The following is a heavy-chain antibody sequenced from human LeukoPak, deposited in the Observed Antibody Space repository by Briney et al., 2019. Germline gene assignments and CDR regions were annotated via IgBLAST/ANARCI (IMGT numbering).Heavy chain of an antibody. D-gene: IGHD3-16*02. CDR2: ISGSGGST. CDR1: GFTFSSYA. J-gene: IGHJ4*02. V-gene: IGHV3-23*01. Sequence: GGSLRLSCAASGFTFSSYAMSWVRQAPGKGLEWVSAISGSGGSTYYADSVKGRFTISKDNSKNTLYLQMNSLRAEDTAVYYCAKHIGSYPLYGGHCFDYWGQGTLVTVSS. CDR3: AKHIGSYPLYGGHCFDY.